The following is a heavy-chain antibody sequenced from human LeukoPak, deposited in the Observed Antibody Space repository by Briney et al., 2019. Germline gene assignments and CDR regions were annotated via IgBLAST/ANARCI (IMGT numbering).Heavy chain of an antibody. Sequence: GGSLRLSCAASGFTFSSYGMHWVRQAPGKGLEWVSSISSSSSYIYYADSVKGRFTISRDNAKNSLYLQMNSLRAEDTAVYYCARDPSRSLVVVASPLYFDYWGQGTLVTVSS. CDR3: ARDPSRSLVVVASPLYFDY. D-gene: IGHD2-15*01. CDR1: GFTFSSYG. V-gene: IGHV3-21*01. CDR2: ISSSSSYI. J-gene: IGHJ4*02.